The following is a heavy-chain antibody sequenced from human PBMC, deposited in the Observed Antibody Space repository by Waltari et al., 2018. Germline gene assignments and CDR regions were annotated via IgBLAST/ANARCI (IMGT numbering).Heavy chain of an antibody. CDR2: FDPEDGET. V-gene: IGHV1-24*01. CDR3: AMQTANWDAFDI. CDR1: GYTLTELS. D-gene: IGHD7-27*01. J-gene: IGHJ3*02. Sequence: QVQLVQSGAEVKKPGASVKVSCKVSGYTLTELSMPWVRQAPGKGLEWMGGFDPEDGETIYAQKCQGRATMTEETSTDTAYMELSSLRSEDTAVYYCAMQTANWDAFDIWGQGTMVTVSS.